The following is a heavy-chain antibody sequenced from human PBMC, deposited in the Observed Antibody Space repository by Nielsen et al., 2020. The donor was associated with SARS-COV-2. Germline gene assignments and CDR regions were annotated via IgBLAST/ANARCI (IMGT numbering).Heavy chain of an antibody. CDR2: IDPSDSYT. V-gene: IGHV5-10-1*01. Sequence: GESLKISCQGSGYSFTSYWIGRVRQKPGKGLEWMGRIDPSDSYTNYSPSFQGHVNISADKSISTAYLQWSSLKASDTAMYYCATGDFDYWGQGTLVTVSS. CDR1: GYSFTSYW. J-gene: IGHJ4*02. D-gene: IGHD7-27*01. CDR3: ATGDFDY.